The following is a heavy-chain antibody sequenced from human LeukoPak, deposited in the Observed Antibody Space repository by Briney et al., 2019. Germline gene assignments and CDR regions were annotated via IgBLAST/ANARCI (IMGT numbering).Heavy chain of an antibody. J-gene: IGHJ3*02. V-gene: IGHV4-34*01. CDR2: INHSGST. D-gene: IGHD3-3*01. CDR1: GGSFSGDY. CDR3: ARGSGVTIFGVVKRENAFDI. Sequence: PSETLSLTCVVYGGSFSGDYWSWIRQPPGKGLEWIGEINHSGSTNYNPSLKSRVTISVGTSKNQFSLKLSSVTAADTAVYYCARGSGVTIFGVVKRENAFDIWGQGTMVTVSS.